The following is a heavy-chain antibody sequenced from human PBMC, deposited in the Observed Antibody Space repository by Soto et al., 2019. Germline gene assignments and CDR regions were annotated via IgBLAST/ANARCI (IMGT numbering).Heavy chain of an antibody. J-gene: IGHJ6*02. Sequence: WVRQAPGKGLEWVSGINWNGGSTGYADSVKGRFTISRDNAKNSLYLQMNSLRAEDTALYYCARGAVLYYYGMDVWGQGTTVTVSS. CDR3: ARGAVLYYYGMDV. V-gene: IGHV3-20*03. CDR2: INWNGGST.